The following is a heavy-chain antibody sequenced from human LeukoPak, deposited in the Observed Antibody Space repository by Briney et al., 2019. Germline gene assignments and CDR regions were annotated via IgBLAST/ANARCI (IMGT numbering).Heavy chain of an antibody. CDR3: ASRHCSSTSCLLNDAFDI. CDR1: GYTFTGYY. J-gene: IGHJ3*02. V-gene: IGHV1-2*02. D-gene: IGHD2-2*01. Sequence: ASVKVPCKASGYTFTGYYMHWVRQAPGQGLEGMGWINLKSGGTNYAQKFQGRVTMTRDTSISTAYMELSRLRSDDTAVYYCASRHCSSTSCLLNDAFDIWGQGTMVTVSS. CDR2: INLKSGGT.